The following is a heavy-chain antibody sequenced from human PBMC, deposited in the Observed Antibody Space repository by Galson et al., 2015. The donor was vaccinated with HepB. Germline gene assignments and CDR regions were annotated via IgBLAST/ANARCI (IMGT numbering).Heavy chain of an antibody. J-gene: IGHJ6*02. V-gene: IGHV4-39*01. D-gene: IGHD3-9*01. Sequence: ETLSLTCTISGGSISSSGYYWGWIRQAPGKGLEWIGSIYYSGSTYYNPSLKSRVTISEDTSKNQFSLNLSSVTAADTAVYYCARGPNQYYDILTGYYRYYYYGMDVWGQGTTVTVSS. CDR3: ARGPNQYYDILTGYYRYYYYGMDV. CDR1: GGSISSSGYY. CDR2: IYYSGST.